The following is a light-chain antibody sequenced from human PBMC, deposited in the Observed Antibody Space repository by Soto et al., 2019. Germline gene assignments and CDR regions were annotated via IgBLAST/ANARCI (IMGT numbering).Light chain of an antibody. CDR1: QSISST. J-gene: IGKJ4*01. Sequence: EIVMTHSPSTLSVSPWERSTISFRSSQSISSTLAWYQQQPGQAPRLLLFRTYSRATGFAARFSGSGSGTEFNLTISSLQSEDFGVSYCQQYNNWPRATFGGGTKVDIK. V-gene: IGKV3-15*01. CDR3: QQYNNWPRAT. CDR2: RTY.